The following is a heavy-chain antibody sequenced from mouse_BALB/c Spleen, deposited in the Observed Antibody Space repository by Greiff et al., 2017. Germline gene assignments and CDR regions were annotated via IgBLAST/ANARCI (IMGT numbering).Heavy chain of an antibody. J-gene: IGHJ4*01. CDR2: IYPGSGST. Sequence: QVQLQQPGAELVKPGTSVKLSCKASGYNFTSYWINWVKLRPGQGLEWIGDIYPGSGSTNYNEKFKSKATLTVDTSSSTAYMQLSSLASEDSALYYCARSIYDGYYDYAMDYWGQGTSVTVSS. CDR3: ARSIYDGYYDYAMDY. CDR1: GYNFTSYW. V-gene: IGHV1-55*01. D-gene: IGHD2-3*01.